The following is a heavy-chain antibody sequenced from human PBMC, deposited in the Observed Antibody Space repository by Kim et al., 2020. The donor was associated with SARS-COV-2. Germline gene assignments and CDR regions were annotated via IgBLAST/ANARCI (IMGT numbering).Heavy chain of an antibody. J-gene: IGHJ4*02. CDR1: GASIGTDY. CDR2: IFYTGKT. Sequence: SETLSLTCTISGASIGTDYWTWIRQSPGRGLEWIGYIFYTGKTSYNPSLRSRVSLSLDTSRNQFSLRLNSVTAADTAVYFCARLPDINGWPFYYWAQGTLVTVSS. D-gene: IGHD6-19*01. V-gene: IGHV4-59*08. CDR3: ARLPDINGWPFYY.